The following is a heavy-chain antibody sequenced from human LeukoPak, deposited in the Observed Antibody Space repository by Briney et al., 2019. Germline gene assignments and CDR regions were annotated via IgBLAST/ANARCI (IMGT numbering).Heavy chain of an antibody. CDR3: ARDIAAAVDY. Sequence: GGSLRLSCTASGFTFSSYWMXXXXQVPGXGLVWVSRINSAGINTNYADSVKGRFTISRDNAKNTLYLQMNSLRAEDTAIYYCARDIAAAVDYWGQGTLVTVSS. J-gene: IGHJ4*02. D-gene: IGHD6-13*01. CDR1: GFTFSSYW. V-gene: IGHV3-74*01. CDR2: INSAGINT.